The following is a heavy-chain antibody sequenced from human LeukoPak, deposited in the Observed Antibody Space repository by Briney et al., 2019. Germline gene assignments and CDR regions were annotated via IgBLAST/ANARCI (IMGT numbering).Heavy chain of an antibody. CDR1: GFTFRSYG. CDR3: AKGGSYYDSSLDY. V-gene: IGHV3-30*18. D-gene: IGHD3-22*01. J-gene: IGHJ4*02. Sequence: GGSLRLSCAASGFTFRSYGMHWVRQAPGKGLEWVALISYDGNNKYYADSVKGRFTISRDNSKNTLYLQMNSLRAEDTAVYYCAKGGSYYDSSLDYWGQGTLVTVSS. CDR2: ISYDGNNK.